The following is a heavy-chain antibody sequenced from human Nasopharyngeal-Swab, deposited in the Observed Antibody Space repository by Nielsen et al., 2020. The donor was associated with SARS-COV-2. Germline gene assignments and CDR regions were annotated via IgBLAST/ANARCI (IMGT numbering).Heavy chain of an antibody. Sequence: GGSLRLSCAASGFTFSDYYMSWIRQAPGKGLEWVSYISSSGSTIYYADSVKGRFTISRDNAKNSLYLQMNSLRAEDTAIYYCAKDRDSGDDSEEYYHYYGMDVWGQGAPVTVSS. CDR2: ISSSGSTI. CDR3: AKDRDSGDDSEEYYHYYGMDV. J-gene: IGHJ6*02. CDR1: GFTFSDYY. D-gene: IGHD5-12*01. V-gene: IGHV3-11*01.